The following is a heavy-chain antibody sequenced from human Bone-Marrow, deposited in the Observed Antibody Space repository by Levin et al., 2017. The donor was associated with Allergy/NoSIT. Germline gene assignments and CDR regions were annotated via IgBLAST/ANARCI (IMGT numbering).Heavy chain of an antibody. CDR1: GYTFSIYW. V-gene: IGHV3-7*01. D-gene: IGHD2-2*01. J-gene: IGHJ4*02. Sequence: GGSLRLSCGGSGYTFSIYWMSWVRQAPGKGLEWVANIKQDGSETYYADSVKGRFTISRDNAKNSLYLQRDSLRVAVTAVYYCYSSCYYFDHWGQGTLATVSS. CDR2: IKQDGSET. CDR3: YSSCYYFDH.